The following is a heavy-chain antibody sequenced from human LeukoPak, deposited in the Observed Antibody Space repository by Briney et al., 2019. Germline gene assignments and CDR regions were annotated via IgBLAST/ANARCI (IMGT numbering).Heavy chain of an antibody. J-gene: IGHJ6*02. D-gene: IGHD1-26*01. Sequence: GGSLRLSCAASGFTFSSYSMNWVRQAPGKGLEWVSYISSGSSTVYYADSVKGRFTISRDTAKNSLYLQMNSLRAEDTAVYYCARDRDSGRYYDYGMDVWGQGTTVTVSS. CDR2: ISSGSSTV. V-gene: IGHV3-48*04. CDR1: GFTFSSYS. CDR3: ARDRDSGRYYDYGMDV.